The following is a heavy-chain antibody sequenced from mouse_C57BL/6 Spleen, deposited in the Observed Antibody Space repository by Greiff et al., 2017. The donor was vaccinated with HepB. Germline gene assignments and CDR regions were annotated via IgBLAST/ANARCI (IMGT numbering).Heavy chain of an antibody. D-gene: IGHD2-4*01. CDR3: ARRDYQYYFDY. Sequence: VQLQQSGPELVKPGASVKISCKASGYTFTDYYMNWVKQSHGKSLEWIGDINPNNGGTSYNQKFKGKATLTVDKSSSTAYMELRSLTSEDSAVYYCARRDYQYYFDYWGQGTTLTVSS. CDR2: INPNNGGT. CDR1: GYTFTDYY. J-gene: IGHJ2*01. V-gene: IGHV1-26*01.